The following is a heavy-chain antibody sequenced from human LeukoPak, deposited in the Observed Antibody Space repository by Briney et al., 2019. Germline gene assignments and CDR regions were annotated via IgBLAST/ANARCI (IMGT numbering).Heavy chain of an antibody. CDR1: GFTFSSYS. CDR3: ARGYNYGYDY. J-gene: IGHJ4*02. D-gene: IGHD5-18*01. Sequence: PGGSLRLSCAASGFTFSSYSMNWVRQAPGKGLEWVSSISSSSGYIYYADSVKGRFTISRDNAKNSPYLQMNSLRAEDTAVYYCARGYNYGYDYGGQGTLVTVSS. CDR2: ISSSSGYI. V-gene: IGHV3-21*01.